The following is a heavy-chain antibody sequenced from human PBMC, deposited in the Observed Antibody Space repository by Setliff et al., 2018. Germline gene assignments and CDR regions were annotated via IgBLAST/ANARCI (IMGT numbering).Heavy chain of an antibody. J-gene: IGHJ5*02. CDR3: VREGLSFGPGCCPNWLDP. Sequence: ASVKVSCKASGYTFTGHYIHWVRQAPGQGLEWMGWINPRTGVTNYAQKFKGRVTMTRDTSITTVYMDLSSLTSDDTAVYYCVREGLSFGPGCCPNWLDPWGQGTLVTVSS. CDR2: INPRTGVT. V-gene: IGHV1-2*02. D-gene: IGHD3-3*01. CDR1: GYTFTGHY.